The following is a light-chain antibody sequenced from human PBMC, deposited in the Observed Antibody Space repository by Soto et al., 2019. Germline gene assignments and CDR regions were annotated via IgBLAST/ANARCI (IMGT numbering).Light chain of an antibody. CDR2: NAS. J-gene: IGKJ4*01. CDR1: QSVSSY. V-gene: IGKV3-11*01. Sequence: EIVLTQSPATLSLSPGERATLSCRASQSVSSYLAWYQQKPVQAPRLLIYNASIRATGIPARFSGSGSATDFTLTISSLAPEDFAVYYCQKHSKSLPFGGGTKVELK. CDR3: QKHSKSLP.